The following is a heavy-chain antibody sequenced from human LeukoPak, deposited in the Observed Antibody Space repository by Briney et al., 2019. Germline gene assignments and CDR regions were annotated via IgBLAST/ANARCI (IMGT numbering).Heavy chain of an antibody. Sequence: GGSLRLSCAASGFTFSSYGTHWVRQAPGKGMGWVAVIWYDGSNKYYADSVKGRFTISRDNSKNTLYLQMNSLRAEDTAVYYCARTEIRGYSYGYYYYYGMDVWGQGTTVTVSS. V-gene: IGHV3-33*01. D-gene: IGHD5-18*01. CDR1: GFTFSSYG. J-gene: IGHJ6*02. CDR2: IWYDGSNK. CDR3: ARTEIRGYSYGYYYYYGMDV.